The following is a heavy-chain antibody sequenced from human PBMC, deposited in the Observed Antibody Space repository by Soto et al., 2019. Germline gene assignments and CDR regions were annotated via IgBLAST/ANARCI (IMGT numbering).Heavy chain of an antibody. CDR3: ARAVSATDYGDYADYFDY. D-gene: IGHD4-17*01. V-gene: IGHV1-18*01. CDR2: ISAYNGNT. Sequence: ASVKVSCKASGYTFTSYGISWVRQAPGQGREWMGWISAYNGNTNYAQKLQGRATMTTDTSTSTAYMELRSLRSDDTAVYYCARAVSATDYGDYADYFDYWGQGTLVTVS. J-gene: IGHJ4*02. CDR1: GYTFTSYG.